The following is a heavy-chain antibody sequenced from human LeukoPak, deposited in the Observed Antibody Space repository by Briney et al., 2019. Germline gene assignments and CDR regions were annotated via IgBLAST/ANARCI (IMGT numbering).Heavy chain of an antibody. J-gene: IGHJ4*02. CDR3: ARALDGWDDY. V-gene: IGHV4-59*12. CDR2: IYYSGST. CDR1: GGSISSYY. D-gene: IGHD5-24*01. Sequence: SETLSLTCTVSGGSISSYYWSWIRQPPGKGLEWIGYIYYSGSTNYNPSLKSRVTISVDTSKNQFSLKLSSVTAADTAVYYCARALDGWDDYWGQGTLVTVSS.